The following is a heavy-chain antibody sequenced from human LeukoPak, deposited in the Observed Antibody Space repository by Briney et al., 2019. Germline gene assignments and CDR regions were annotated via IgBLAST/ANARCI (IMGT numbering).Heavy chain of an antibody. V-gene: IGHV1-2*02. D-gene: IGHD2-15*01. CDR3: ARRNPRYCSGGSCYT. Sequence: ASVKVSCKASGGTFSSYAISWMRQAPGQGLEWMGWINPNSGGTNYAQKFQGRVTMTRDTSISTAYMELSRLRSDDTAVYYCARRNPRYCSGGSCYTWGQGTLVTVSS. CDR1: GGTFSSYA. J-gene: IGHJ5*02. CDR2: INPNSGGT.